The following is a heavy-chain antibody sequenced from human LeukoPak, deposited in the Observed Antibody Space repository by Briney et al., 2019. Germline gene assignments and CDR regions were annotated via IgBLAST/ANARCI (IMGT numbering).Heavy chain of an antibody. CDR1: GGFISSYY. Sequence: SETLSLTCTVSGGFISSYYWSWIRQPAGKGLEWIGRIYTSGSTNYNPSLKSRVTMSVDTSKNQFSLKLSSVTAADTAVYYCARALGFSGYDYIGWFDPWGQGTLVTVSS. D-gene: IGHD5-12*01. V-gene: IGHV4-4*07. J-gene: IGHJ5*02. CDR2: IYTSGST. CDR3: ARALGFSGYDYIGWFDP.